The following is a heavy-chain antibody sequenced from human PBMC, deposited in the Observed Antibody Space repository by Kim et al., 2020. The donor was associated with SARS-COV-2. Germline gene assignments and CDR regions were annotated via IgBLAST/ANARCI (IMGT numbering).Heavy chain of an antibody. D-gene: IGHD4-17*01. CDR2: IYYTGAT. CDR3: GRRRYVDYAFDM. J-gene: IGHJ3*02. CDR1: GGSMSSYY. V-gene: IGHV4-59*08. Sequence: SETLSLTCTVSGGSMSSYYWTWIRQPPGKGLQWIGNIYYTGATAYNPSLKSRVSMSIDRSGDRFSLSLTSLSAADTALYFCGRRRYVDYAFDMWG.